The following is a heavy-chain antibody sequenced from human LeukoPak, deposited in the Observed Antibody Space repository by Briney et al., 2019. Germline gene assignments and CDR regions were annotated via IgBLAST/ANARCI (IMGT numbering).Heavy chain of an antibody. V-gene: IGHV4-59*07. J-gene: IGHJ4*02. Sequence: PSDPLSLIRTLSGLPMSRFLWKWIRPPPGKGPECIGYIYYSGSTNYNPSLKSRVTISIDTSKNQFSLRLSSVTAADTAVYYCARSAYSSGYYSFDYWGQGTLVTVSS. CDR2: IYYSGST. CDR1: GLPMSRFL. CDR3: ARSAYSSGYYSFDY. D-gene: IGHD3-22*01.